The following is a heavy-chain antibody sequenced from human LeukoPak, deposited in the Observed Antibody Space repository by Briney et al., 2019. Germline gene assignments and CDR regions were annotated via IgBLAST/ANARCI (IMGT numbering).Heavy chain of an antibody. CDR1: GFTFDDYA. CDR3: ARILAAAGEKKYYYGMDV. Sequence: GRSLRLSCAASGFTFDDYAMHWVRQAPGKGLEWVSGVSGNSGSIGYADSVKGRFTISRDNAKNSLYLQMNSLRVEDTALYYCARILAAAGEKKYYYGMDVWGQGTTVTVSS. CDR2: VSGNSGSI. D-gene: IGHD6-13*01. V-gene: IGHV3-9*01. J-gene: IGHJ6*02.